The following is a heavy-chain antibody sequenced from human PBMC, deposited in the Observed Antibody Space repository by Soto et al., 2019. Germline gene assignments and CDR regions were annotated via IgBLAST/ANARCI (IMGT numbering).Heavy chain of an antibody. V-gene: IGHV1-69*13. CDR1: GVTFSSYA. CDR3: ALDSSAYYTDNWFAP. D-gene: IGHD3-22*01. J-gene: IGHJ5*01. Sequence: SVNVSCKASGVTFSSYAISWVRQAPGQGLEWMGGIIPIFGTANYAQKFQGRVTITADESTSTAYMELSSLRSEDTAVYYCALDSSAYYTDNWFAPWGQGTVVTVSS. CDR2: IIPIFGTA.